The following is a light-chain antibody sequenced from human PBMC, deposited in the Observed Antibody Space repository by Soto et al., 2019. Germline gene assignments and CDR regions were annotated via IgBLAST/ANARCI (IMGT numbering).Light chain of an antibody. CDR3: QQYGSSPPT. V-gene: IGKV3-20*01. CDR2: GAS. CDR1: QSVSTNY. Sequence: EIVLTQSPGTLSLSPGERATISCRASQSVSTNYLAWYQRKPGQAPRLLIYGASSRATDIPNRFSGSGSGTDFTLTITRLKAEDSAVYYCQQYGSSPPTFGQGTKVEIK. J-gene: IGKJ1*01.